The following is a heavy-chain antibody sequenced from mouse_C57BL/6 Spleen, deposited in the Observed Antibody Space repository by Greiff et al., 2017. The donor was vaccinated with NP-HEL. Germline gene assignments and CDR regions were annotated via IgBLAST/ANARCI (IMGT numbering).Heavy chain of an antibody. V-gene: IGHV5-17*01. CDR3: AREADYDDGYAMDY. CDR2: ISSGSSTI. CDR1: GFTFSDYG. Sequence: EVKVEESGGGLVKPGGSLKLSCAASGFTFSDYGMHWVRQAPEKGLEWVAYISSGSSTIYYADTVKGRFTISRDNAKNTLFLQMTSLRSEDTAMYYCAREADYDDGYAMDYWGQGTSVTVSS. J-gene: IGHJ4*01. D-gene: IGHD2-4*01.